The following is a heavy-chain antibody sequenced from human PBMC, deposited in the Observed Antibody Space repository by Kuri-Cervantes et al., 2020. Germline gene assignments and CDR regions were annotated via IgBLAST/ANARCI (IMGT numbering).Heavy chain of an antibody. CDR2: ISSSSSYI. Sequence: GESLKISCAASGFTFSDYYMSWVRQAPGKGLEWVSSISSSSSYIYYADSVKGRFTISRDNAKNSLYLQMNSLRAEDTAVYYCARARCSSTSCYVTWGQGTLVTVSS. D-gene: IGHD2-2*01. V-gene: IGHV3-21*01. J-gene: IGHJ5*02. CDR3: ARARCSSTSCYVT. CDR1: GFTFSDYY.